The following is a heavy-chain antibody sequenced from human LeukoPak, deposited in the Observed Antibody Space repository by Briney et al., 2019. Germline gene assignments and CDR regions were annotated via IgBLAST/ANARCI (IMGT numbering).Heavy chain of an antibody. D-gene: IGHD1-26*01. CDR2: INHSGRT. Sequence: SETLSLTCTVSGGSISSYYWIWIRQPPGKGLEWIGEINHSGRTHYNPSLKSRVTISIDTSKNQFSLKLSSVTAADTAVYYCAIEAIVGAPRGDYWGQGTLVTVSS. J-gene: IGHJ4*02. V-gene: IGHV4-34*01. CDR3: AIEAIVGAPRGDY. CDR1: GGSISSYY.